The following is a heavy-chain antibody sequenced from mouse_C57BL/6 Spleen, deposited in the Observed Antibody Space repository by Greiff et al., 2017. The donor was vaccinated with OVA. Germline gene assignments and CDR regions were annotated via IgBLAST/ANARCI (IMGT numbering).Heavy chain of an antibody. CDR1: GYSFTDYN. Sequence: QLQESGPELVKPGASVKISCKASGYSFTDYNMNWVKQSNGKSLEWIGVINPNYGTTSYNQKFKGKATLTVDQSSSTAYMQLNSLTSEDSAVYYCARNYGNYDYYAMDYWGQGTSVTVSS. J-gene: IGHJ4*01. D-gene: IGHD2-1*01. V-gene: IGHV1-39*01. CDR3: ARNYGNYDYYAMDY. CDR2: INPNYGTT.